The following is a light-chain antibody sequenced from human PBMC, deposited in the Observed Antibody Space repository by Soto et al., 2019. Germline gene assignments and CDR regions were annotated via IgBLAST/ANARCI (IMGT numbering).Light chain of an antibody. CDR1: QDIGRR. Sequence: DIQMTQSPSSVSASIGDRVTITCRASQDIGRRLAWFQQKPGKAPKYPIQAASDLQGGVPSTFSGSGSGTDFTLTINTLQPEDFATYYCLQVYSFPRTFGQGTKVDIK. CDR2: AAS. V-gene: IGKV1-12*01. CDR3: LQVYSFPRT. J-gene: IGKJ1*01.